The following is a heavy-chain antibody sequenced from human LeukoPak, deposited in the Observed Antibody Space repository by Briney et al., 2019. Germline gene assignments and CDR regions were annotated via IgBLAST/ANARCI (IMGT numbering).Heavy chain of an antibody. CDR2: VYATGGVA. CDR1: GHTFTNYH. Sequence: ASVKVSCKASGHTFTNYHIHWVRQAPGQGVEWVGAVYATGGVAINTQTFPVRVTMTRDTSTGTVYMELSSLRFEDTAIYYCATEAPRSYYFDYWGQGIQVTVSS. CDR3: ATEAPRSYYFDY. V-gene: IGHV1-46*01. J-gene: IGHJ4*02.